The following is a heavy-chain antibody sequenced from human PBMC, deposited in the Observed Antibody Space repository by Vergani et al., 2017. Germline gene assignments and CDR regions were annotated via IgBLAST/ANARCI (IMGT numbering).Heavy chain of an antibody. V-gene: IGHV4-61*01. CDR2: SYYSGST. D-gene: IGHD1-26*01. CDR3: ARAGEWELTEYYFDY. CDR1: GGSVSSGSYY. J-gene: IGHJ4*02. Sequence: QVQLQESGPGLVKPSETLSLTCTVSGGSVSSGSYYWGWIRQPPGKGLEWIGYSYYSGSTNYNPALRSRVTITVDTYKNQFSLKLSPVTAADTVLYYCARAGEWELTEYYFDYWGQGTLVTVSS.